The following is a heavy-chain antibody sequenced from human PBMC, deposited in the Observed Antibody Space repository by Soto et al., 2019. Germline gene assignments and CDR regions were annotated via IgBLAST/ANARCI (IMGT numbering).Heavy chain of an antibody. D-gene: IGHD2-21*02. CDR1: GGSITSGGYY. CDR2: TYYSGST. J-gene: IGHJ6*02. V-gene: IGHV4-31*03. Sequence: QVQLQESGPGLVKPSQTLSLTCTVSGGSITSGGYYWSWIRQHTGKGLEWLGYTYYSGSTYYNPSLNSRVTISLDTSKNQFSLILSSVSAADTAVYYCARGLAYCGGDCYSTYGMDVWGQGTTVTVSS. CDR3: ARGLAYCGGDCYSTYGMDV.